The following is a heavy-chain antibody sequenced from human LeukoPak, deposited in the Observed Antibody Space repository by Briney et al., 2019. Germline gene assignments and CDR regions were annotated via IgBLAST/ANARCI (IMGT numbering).Heavy chain of an antibody. CDR2: INIDGSTT. V-gene: IGHV3-74*01. D-gene: IGHD2-15*01. CDR1: GFTFSSYW. J-gene: IGHJ3*02. Sequence: PGGSLRLSCAASGFTFSSYWMQWVRQLPGKGLVWVSRINIDGSTTNYPDSVKGRYTNSRANAKNTLSLEMNMLGAEAPAVYYGSRKAIYGSAAFDIWGQGTMVTVSS. CDR3: SRKAIYGSAAFDI.